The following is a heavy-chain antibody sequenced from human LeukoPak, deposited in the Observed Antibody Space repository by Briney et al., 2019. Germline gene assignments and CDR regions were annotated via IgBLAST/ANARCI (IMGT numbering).Heavy chain of an antibody. CDR3: ARGPLHVALSSGSLKWLDP. Sequence: GASVKVSCKASGGSLRSSTFAWVRQAPGRRLEWLGGLIPNLGTANYALQFQSRATITTDESTSTVYMELSSLRSEDTAMYYCARGPLHVALSSGSLKWLDPWGQGSLVTVSS. CDR2: LIPNLGTA. CDR1: GGSLRSST. D-gene: IGHD3-3*01. V-gene: IGHV1-69*16. J-gene: IGHJ5*02.